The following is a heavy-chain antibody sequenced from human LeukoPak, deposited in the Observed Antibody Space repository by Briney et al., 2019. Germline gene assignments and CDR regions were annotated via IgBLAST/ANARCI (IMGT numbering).Heavy chain of an antibody. CDR3: ARGKPFRAVSYSDA. D-gene: IGHD5-18*01. J-gene: IGHJ5*02. CDR1: GFTFSSYY. V-gene: IGHV3-21*01. CDR2: ISSSSNYI. Sequence: GGSLRLSCAASGFTFSSYYMNWVRQAPGKGLEWVSSISSSSNYIYHADSVKGRFTISRDNAKSSLYLQMNSLRAEDTAVYYCARGKPFRAVSYSDAWGQGTLVTVSS.